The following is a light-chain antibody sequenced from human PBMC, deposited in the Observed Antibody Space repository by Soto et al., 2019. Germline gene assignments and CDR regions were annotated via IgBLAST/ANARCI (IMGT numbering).Light chain of an antibody. CDR3: QQYGTSLWT. V-gene: IGKV3-20*01. CDR1: QSVSNNY. CDR2: GAS. J-gene: IGKJ1*01. Sequence: EIVLTQSPGTLSLSPGESATLSCMASQSVSNNYLAWYQQKPGQAPRLLIYGASNRATGIPDRFSGSGSGTDFTLTISRLEPEDFALYYCQQYGTSLWTFGQGTKVDIK.